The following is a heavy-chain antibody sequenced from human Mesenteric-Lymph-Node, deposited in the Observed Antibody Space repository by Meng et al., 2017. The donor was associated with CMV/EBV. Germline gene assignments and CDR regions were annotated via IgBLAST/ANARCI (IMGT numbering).Heavy chain of an antibody. CDR2: ISYDGSNK. V-gene: IGHV3-30*04. J-gene: IGHJ6*02. CDR3: ARDAVVATITTFYYYYGMDV. Sequence: GESLKISCAASGFTFSSYAMHWVRQAPGKGLEWVAVISYDGSNKYYADSVKGRFTISRDNSKNTLYLQVNSLRAEDTAVYYCARDAVVATITTFYYYYGMDVWGQGTTVTVSS. CDR1: GFTFSSYA. D-gene: IGHD5-12*01.